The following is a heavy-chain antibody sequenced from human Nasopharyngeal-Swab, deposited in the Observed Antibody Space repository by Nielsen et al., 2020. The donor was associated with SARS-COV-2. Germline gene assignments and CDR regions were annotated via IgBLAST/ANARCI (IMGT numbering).Heavy chain of an antibody. CDR3: ARAAPYYYDSSGYYPFDY. Sequence: GGSLRLSCAASGFTFSDYYMSWIRQAPGKGLEWVSYISSSGSTIYYADSVKGRFTVSRDNAKNSLYLQMNSLRAEDTAVYYCARAAPYYYDSSGYYPFDYWGQGTLVTVSS. V-gene: IGHV3-11*01. CDR2: ISSSGSTI. D-gene: IGHD3-22*01. J-gene: IGHJ4*02. CDR1: GFTFSDYY.